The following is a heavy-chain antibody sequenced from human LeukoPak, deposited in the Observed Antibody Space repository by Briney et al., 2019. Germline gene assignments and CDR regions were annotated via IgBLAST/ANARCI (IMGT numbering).Heavy chain of an antibody. D-gene: IGHD4-17*01. CDR3: ARGDSPDYGDYQHLDY. J-gene: IGHJ4*02. CDR1: GFTLSSYT. Sequence: GGSLRLSCAASGFTLSSYTMNWVRQAPGKGPEWVSSITSSSSYIYYADSVKGRFTISRDNARNSLYLQMNSLRAEDTAVYYCARGDSPDYGDYQHLDYWGQGTLVTVSS. V-gene: IGHV3-21*04. CDR2: ITSSSSYI.